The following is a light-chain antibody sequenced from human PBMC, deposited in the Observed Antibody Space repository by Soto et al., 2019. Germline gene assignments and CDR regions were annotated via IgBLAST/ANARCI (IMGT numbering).Light chain of an antibody. CDR1: SSKIGAGHD. V-gene: IGLV1-40*01. CDR3: QSYDSSPHVV. J-gene: IGLJ2*01. CDR2: GNS. Sequence: QSVLTQPPSVSGAPGQRVTIPCTGSSSKIGAGHDVHWYQQLPGTAPKLLIYGNSNRPSGVPDRFSGSKSGSSASLAITGLQAEDEADYYCQSYDSSPHVVFGGGTKLTVL.